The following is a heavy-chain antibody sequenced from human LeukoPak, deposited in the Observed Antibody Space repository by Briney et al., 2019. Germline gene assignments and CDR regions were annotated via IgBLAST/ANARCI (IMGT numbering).Heavy chain of an antibody. V-gene: IGHV3-11*01. CDR2: ISGSGSVI. CDR1: GFTFSDYY. D-gene: IGHD2-2*01. J-gene: IGHJ4*02. CDR3: VRSTYCSSTNCPFDY. Sequence: KPGGSLRLSCAASGFTFSDYYMTWIRQAPGRGLESVAYISGSGSVIVYADSVKGRFTISRDNAQNSLYLQMNSLTDEDTAVYYCVRSTYCSSTNCPFDYWGQGTQVTVSS.